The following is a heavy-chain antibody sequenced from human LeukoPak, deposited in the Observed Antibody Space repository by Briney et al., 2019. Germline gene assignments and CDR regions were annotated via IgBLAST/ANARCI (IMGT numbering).Heavy chain of an antibody. J-gene: IGHJ4*02. D-gene: IGHD2-21*02. CDR1: GFTFSSYG. CDR2: ISYGGSNK. V-gene: IGHV3-30*18. CDR3: AKDRVEVTYFDY. Sequence: PGRSLRLSCAASGFTFSSYGMHWVRQAPGKGLEWVAVISYGGSNKYYTDSVKGRFTISRDNSKSTLYLQMNSLRAEDTAVYYCAKDRVEVTYFDYWGQGTLVTVSS.